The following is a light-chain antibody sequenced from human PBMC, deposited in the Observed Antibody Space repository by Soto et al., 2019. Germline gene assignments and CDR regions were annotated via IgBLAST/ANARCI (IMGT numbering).Light chain of an antibody. V-gene: IGKV1-27*01. Sequence: DIQVTQSPSSLSASVGDRVTITCRASQGASIFLAWYQQKPGKAPKLLISGASTLQSGVPSRFSGSGSGTDFTLTISSLQPEDVATYYCQKYNNALRTFGPGTKVEIK. CDR3: QKYNNALRT. CDR2: GAS. CDR1: QGASIF. J-gene: IGKJ1*01.